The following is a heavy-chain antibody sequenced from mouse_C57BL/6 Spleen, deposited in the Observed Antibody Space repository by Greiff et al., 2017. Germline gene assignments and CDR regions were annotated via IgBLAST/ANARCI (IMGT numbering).Heavy chain of an antibody. CDR1: GYTFTSYW. CDR2: INPSSGYT. J-gene: IGHJ4*01. D-gene: IGHD2-3*01. CDR3: ARSDDGYRYAMDY. Sequence: VQLQQSGAELAKPGASVKLSCKASGYTFTSYWMHWVKQRPGQSLEWIGYINPSSGYTKYNQKFKDKATLTADKSSSTAYMQLSSLTYEDSAVYYCARSDDGYRYAMDYWGQGTSVTVSS. V-gene: IGHV1-7*01.